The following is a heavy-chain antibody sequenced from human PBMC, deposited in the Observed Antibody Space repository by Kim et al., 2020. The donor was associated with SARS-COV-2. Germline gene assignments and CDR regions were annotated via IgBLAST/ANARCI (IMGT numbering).Heavy chain of an antibody. Sequence: ASVKVSCKASGYTFTSYGISWVRQAPGQGLEWMGWISAYNGNTNYAQKLQGRVTMTTDTSTSTAYMELRSLRSDDTAVYYCARGGPWNWADYYYGMDVWGQGTTVTVSS. D-gene: IGHD1-7*01. J-gene: IGHJ6*02. CDR2: ISAYNGNT. V-gene: IGHV1-18*01. CDR1: GYTFTSYG. CDR3: ARGGPWNWADYYYGMDV.